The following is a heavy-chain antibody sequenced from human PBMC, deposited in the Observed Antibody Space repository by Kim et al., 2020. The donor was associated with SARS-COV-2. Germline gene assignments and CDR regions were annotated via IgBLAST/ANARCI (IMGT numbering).Heavy chain of an antibody. J-gene: IGHJ5*02. CDR3: ARDGVEGAARRRNWFDP. D-gene: IGHD6-6*01. V-gene: IGHV4-39*07. Sequence: RVTISVDTSKNQFSLKLSSVTAADTAVYYCARDGVEGAARRRNWFDPWGQGTLVTVSS.